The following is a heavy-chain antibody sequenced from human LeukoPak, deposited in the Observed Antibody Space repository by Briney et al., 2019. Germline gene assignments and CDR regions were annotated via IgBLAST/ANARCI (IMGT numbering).Heavy chain of an antibody. J-gene: IGHJ5*02. CDR3: TSPTSYCGGDCDWFDP. CDR2: IKSKTDGGTT. Sequence: GGSLRLSCAASGFTFSNAWMSWVRPAPGKGLEWVGRIKSKTDGGTTDYAAPVKGRFTISRDDSKNTAYLQMNSLKTEDTAVYYCTSPTSYCGGDCDWFDPWGQGTLVTVSS. V-gene: IGHV3-15*01. CDR1: GFTFSNAW. D-gene: IGHD2-21*02.